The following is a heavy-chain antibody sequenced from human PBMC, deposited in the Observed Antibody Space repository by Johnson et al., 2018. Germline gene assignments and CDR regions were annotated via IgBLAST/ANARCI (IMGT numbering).Heavy chain of an antibody. D-gene: IGHD4-17*01. Sequence: VQLVECGAEVKKPGESLKISCKGSEYNFIAYWIAWVRQMPGKGLEWMGIIYPADSDTRYSPSFQGQVTISVDKSINTAYLQWSSLKPSDTALYYCARQAVTSPHLDYWGQGTLVTVSS. CDR3: ARQAVTSPHLDY. J-gene: IGHJ4*02. CDR1: EYNFIAYW. CDR2: IYPADSDT. V-gene: IGHV5-51*01.